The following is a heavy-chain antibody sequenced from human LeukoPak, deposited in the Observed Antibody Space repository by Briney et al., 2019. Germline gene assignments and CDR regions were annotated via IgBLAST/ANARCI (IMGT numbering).Heavy chain of an antibody. J-gene: IGHJ6*02. CDR1: GFTFSSYS. CDR3: ARDYSSSWSYGMDV. CDR2: ISSSGSTI. D-gene: IGHD6-13*01. Sequence: GGSLRLSCAASGFTFSSYSMNWVRQAPGKGLEWVSYISSSGSTIYYADSVKGRFTISRDNAKNSLYLQMNSLRAEDTAVYYCARDYSSSWSYGMDVWGQGTTVTASS. V-gene: IGHV3-48*04.